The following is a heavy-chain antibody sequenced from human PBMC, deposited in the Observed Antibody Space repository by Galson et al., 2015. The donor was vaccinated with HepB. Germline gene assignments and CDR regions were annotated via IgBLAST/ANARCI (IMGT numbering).Heavy chain of an antibody. V-gene: IGHV3-21*04. CDR3: ARDAAPGSGSRYFDD. CDR2: ISTSSSNI. D-gene: IGHD5-12*01. CDR1: GFTFSSYS. Sequence: SLRLSCAASGFTFSSYSMHWVRQAPGKGLEWVAAISTSSSNIYYADSVKGRFTISRDNAKNSLYLQMNGLRADDTAVYFCARDAAPGSGSRYFDDWGQGTLVTVSS. J-gene: IGHJ4*02.